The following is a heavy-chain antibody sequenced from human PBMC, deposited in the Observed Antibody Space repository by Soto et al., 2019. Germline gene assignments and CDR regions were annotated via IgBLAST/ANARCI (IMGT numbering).Heavy chain of an antibody. CDR1: GGSFNGYS. CDR2: INHSGST. J-gene: IGHJ6*02. Sequence: ETLSLTCAVFGGSFNGYSWTWIRQPPGKGLEWIGEINHSGSTNYNPSLKSRLTMSIETSKKQFSLRLSSVTAADTAVYYCARGLNSGYDRSYFYFYGMDVWGQGTTVTVSS. D-gene: IGHD5-12*01. CDR3: ARGLNSGYDRSYFYFYGMDV. V-gene: IGHV4-34*01.